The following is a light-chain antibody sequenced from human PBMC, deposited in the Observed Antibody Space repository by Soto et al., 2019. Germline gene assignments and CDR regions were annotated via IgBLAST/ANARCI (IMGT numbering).Light chain of an antibody. V-gene: IGKV3-20*01. Sequence: IVMTQSPATLSVSPWERATLSCRASQSVSSSLAWYQQKPGQAPRLVIFDIRNRATGIPDRFSGSGSGTDCTLTISRLEPEDFAVYYCQLYSRSPRQITFGQGTRLEIK. CDR1: QSVSSS. CDR3: QLYSRSPRQIT. CDR2: DIR. J-gene: IGKJ5*01.